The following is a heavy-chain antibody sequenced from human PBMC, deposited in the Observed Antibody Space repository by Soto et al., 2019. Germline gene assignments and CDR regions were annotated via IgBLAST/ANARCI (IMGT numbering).Heavy chain of an antibody. V-gene: IGHV4-39*01. Sequence: SETLSLTCTVSSDSVNSNTYYWGWVRQPPGKGLEWIAGIHSNGITYSNPSFKSRGTMSVDTPKNRMSLNLRSVTATDTAVYYCAGRSCNGLCWRYFDFWHRGSLVTVSS. CDR3: AGRSCNGLCWRYFDF. CDR1: SDSVNSNTYY. D-gene: IGHD2-8*01. J-gene: IGHJ4*02. CDR2: IHSNGIT.